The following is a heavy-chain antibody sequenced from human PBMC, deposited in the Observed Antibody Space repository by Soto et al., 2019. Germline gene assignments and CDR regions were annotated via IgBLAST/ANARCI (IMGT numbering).Heavy chain of an antibody. CDR2: IIPIFGTA. D-gene: IGHD3-16*01. Sequence: QVQLVQSGAEVKKPGSSVKVSCKASGGTSSSYAISWVRQAPGQGLEWMGGIIPIFGTANYAQKFQGRVTITADESTSTAYMELSSLRSEDTAVYYCARDWARSYYYGMDVWGQGTTVTVSS. CDR3: ARDWARSYYYGMDV. CDR1: GGTSSSYA. V-gene: IGHV1-69*01. J-gene: IGHJ6*02.